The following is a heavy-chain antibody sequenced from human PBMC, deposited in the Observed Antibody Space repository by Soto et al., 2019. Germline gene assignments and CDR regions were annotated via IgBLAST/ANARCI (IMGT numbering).Heavy chain of an antibody. Sequence: QVQLQQSGPGLVRPSGTLSLTCAVSGDSISTSNWWTWVRQPPGKGLEWIGDIYHDRSTNYNPSLKSRVTISIDKSNDQFSLNLTSMTAADTGVYTCAKNLLWFGELRGLQVWGQGSTVIVSS. J-gene: IGHJ6*02. V-gene: IGHV4-4*02. CDR1: GDSISTSNW. CDR2: IYHDRST. D-gene: IGHD3-10*01. CDR3: AKNLLWFGELRGLQV.